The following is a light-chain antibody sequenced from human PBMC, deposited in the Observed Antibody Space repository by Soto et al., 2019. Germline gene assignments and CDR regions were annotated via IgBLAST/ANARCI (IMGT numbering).Light chain of an antibody. CDR3: QVWDSSSDQNV. V-gene: IGLV3-21*04. Sequence: SYELTQTPSVSVAPGKTARITCGENNIGSKRVHWYQQKPGQAPVLVIYYDSDRPSGIPERFSGSNSGNTATLTISRVEAGDEADYYCQVWDSSSDQNVFGTGTKVTVL. CDR2: YDS. CDR1: NIGSKR. J-gene: IGLJ1*01.